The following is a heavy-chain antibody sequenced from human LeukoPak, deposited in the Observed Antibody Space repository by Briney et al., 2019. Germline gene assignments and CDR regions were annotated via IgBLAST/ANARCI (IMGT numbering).Heavy chain of an antibody. D-gene: IGHD2-2*01. CDR2: ISGSGGST. CDR3: AKDGSGAYCSSTSCYGYYYYGMDV. Sequence: PGGSLRLSCAASGFTFSSYAMSWVRQAPGKGLEWVSAISGSGGSTYYADSVKGRFTISRDNSKNTLYLQMNSLRAEDTAVYYCAKDGSGAYCSSTSCYGYYYYGMDVWGQGTTVTVSS. V-gene: IGHV3-23*01. CDR1: GFTFSSYA. J-gene: IGHJ6*02.